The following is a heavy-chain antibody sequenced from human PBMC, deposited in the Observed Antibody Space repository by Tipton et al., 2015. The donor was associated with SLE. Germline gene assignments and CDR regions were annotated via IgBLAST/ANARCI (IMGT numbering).Heavy chain of an antibody. CDR2: SNDSGKT. V-gene: IGHV4-34*01. Sequence: TLSLTCAVYGGSFSGYYWSWIRQPPGKGLECIGESNDSGKTNYSPALKSRATISVDTSRNQFSLRLTSVTAADTAMYYCVRRTSDAFDIWGQGTMVTVSS. CDR3: VRRTSDAFDI. J-gene: IGHJ3*02. D-gene: IGHD1-14*01. CDR1: GGSFSGYY.